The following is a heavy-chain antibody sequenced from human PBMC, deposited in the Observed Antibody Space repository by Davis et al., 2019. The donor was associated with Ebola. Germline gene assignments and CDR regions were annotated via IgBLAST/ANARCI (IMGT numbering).Heavy chain of an antibody. Sequence: MPSETLSLTCAVSGGSISSGAYSWSWIRQPPGKGLEWIGYIYHSGTTYYNPSLRSRVTISVDTSKNQFSLKLSSVTAADTAVYYCARQYSSGWYKDAFDIWGQGTMVTVSS. CDR3: ARQYSSGWYKDAFDI. CDR2: IYHSGTT. J-gene: IGHJ3*02. D-gene: IGHD6-19*01. CDR1: GGSISSGAYS. V-gene: IGHV4-30-2*01.